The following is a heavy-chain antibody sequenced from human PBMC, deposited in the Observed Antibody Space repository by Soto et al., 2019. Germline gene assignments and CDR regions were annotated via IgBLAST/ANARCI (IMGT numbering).Heavy chain of an antibody. D-gene: IGHD2-2*02. CDR3: AKDDEIYRYFDY. Sequence: GGSLRLSCAASGFTFDDYAMHWVRQAPGKGLEWVSGISWNSGSIGYADSVKGRFTISRDNAKNSLYLQMNSLRAEDTALYYCAKDDEIYRYFDYWGQGTLVTVSS. V-gene: IGHV3-9*01. J-gene: IGHJ4*02. CDR2: ISWNSGSI. CDR1: GFTFDDYA.